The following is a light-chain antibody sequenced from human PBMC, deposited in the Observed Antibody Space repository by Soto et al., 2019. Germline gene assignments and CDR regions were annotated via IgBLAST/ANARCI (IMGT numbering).Light chain of an antibody. CDR2: EVS. Sequence: QSALTQPPSASGSPGQSVTISCSGTSSDVGGYNYVSWHQQHPGKAPKLMIYEVSKRPSGVPDRFSGSKSGNTASLIVSGLQAEGEADYYCSSYAGSNNFVFGTGTKLTVL. CDR1: SSDVGGYNY. CDR3: SSYAGSNNFV. V-gene: IGLV2-8*01. J-gene: IGLJ1*01.